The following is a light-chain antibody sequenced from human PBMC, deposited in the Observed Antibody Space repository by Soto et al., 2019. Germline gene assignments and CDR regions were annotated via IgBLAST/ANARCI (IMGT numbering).Light chain of an antibody. V-gene: IGKV1-12*01. J-gene: IGKJ4*01. CDR2: AAS. CDR1: QVISSW. Sequence: DIQMTQAPYLMPALVRDRVTITSRASQVISSWLAWYQQKPGKAPKLLIYAASSLQSGVPSRFSGSESGTDFTLTISSLQPEDSATYYCQQASSFPLTFGGGTKVDIK. CDR3: QQASSFPLT.